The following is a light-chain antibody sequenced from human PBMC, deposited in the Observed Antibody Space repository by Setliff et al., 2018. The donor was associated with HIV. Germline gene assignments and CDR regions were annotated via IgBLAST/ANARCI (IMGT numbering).Light chain of an antibody. V-gene: IGLV2-14*03. CDR1: SSDVGGYNF. J-gene: IGLJ1*01. Sequence: QSALAQPASVPGSPGQSITISCTGTSSDVGGYNFVSWYQQHPDKAPKVLIYDVTHRPSGVSSRFSGSKSGKTASLTISGLQAEDEADYFCSSYRNSDPFYVFGTGTKVTV. CDR3: SSYRNSDPFYV. CDR2: DVT.